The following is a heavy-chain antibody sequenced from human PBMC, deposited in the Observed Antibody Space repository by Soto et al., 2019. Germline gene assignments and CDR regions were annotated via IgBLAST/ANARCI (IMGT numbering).Heavy chain of an antibody. CDR2: ISSSSSTI. V-gene: IGHV3-48*02. J-gene: IGHJ4*02. Sequence: GGSLRLSCAASGFTFSSYSMNWVRQAPGKGLEWVSYISSSSSTIYYADSVKGRFTISRDNAKNSLYLQMNSLRDEDTAVYYCARQEYKRMIVVVTPREFDYWGQGTLVTVSS. CDR1: GFTFSSYS. D-gene: IGHD3-22*01. CDR3: ARQEYKRMIVVVTPREFDY.